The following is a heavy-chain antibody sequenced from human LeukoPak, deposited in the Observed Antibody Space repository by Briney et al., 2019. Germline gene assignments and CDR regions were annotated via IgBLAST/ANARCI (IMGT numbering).Heavy chain of an antibody. J-gene: IGHJ4*02. D-gene: IGHD6-19*01. V-gene: IGHV4-39*07. CDR1: GGSVRSSSYY. CDR3: ARRFPFIAVAGKGFDY. CDR2: IYYSGST. Sequence: PSETLSLTCTVSGGSVRSSSYYWGWIRQPPGKGLEWIGSIYYSGSTYYNPSLKSRVTISVDTSKNQFSLKLSSVTAADTAVYYCARRFPFIAVAGKGFDYWGQGTLVTVSS.